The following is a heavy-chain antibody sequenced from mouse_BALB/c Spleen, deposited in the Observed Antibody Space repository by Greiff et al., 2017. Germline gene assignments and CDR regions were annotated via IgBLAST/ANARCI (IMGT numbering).Heavy chain of an antibody. V-gene: IGHV1-54*01. CDR1: GYAFTNYL. J-gene: IGHJ4*01. CDR2: INPGSGGT. D-gene: IGHD2-4*01. Sequence: QVQLKQSGAELVRPGTSVKVSCKASGYAFTNYLIEWVKQRPGQGLEWIGVINPGSGGTNYNEKFKGKATLTADKSSSTAYMQLSSLTSDDSAVYFCARYDYDYDVYAMDYWGQGTSVTVSS. CDR3: ARYDYDYDVYAMDY.